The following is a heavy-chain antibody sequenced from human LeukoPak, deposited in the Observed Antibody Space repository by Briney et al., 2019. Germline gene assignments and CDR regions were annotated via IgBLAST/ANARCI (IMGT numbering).Heavy chain of an antibody. J-gene: IGHJ3*02. CDR2: IYYSGST. V-gene: IGHV4-39*07. Sequence: SETLSLTCTVSGGSISSSSYYWGWIRQPPGKGLEWIGSIYYSGSTYYNPSLKSRVTISVDTSKNQFSLKLSSVTAADTAVYYCARPSSRWSHDAFDIWGQGTMVTVSS. CDR1: GGSISSSSYY. CDR3: ARPSSRWSHDAFDI. D-gene: IGHD4-23*01.